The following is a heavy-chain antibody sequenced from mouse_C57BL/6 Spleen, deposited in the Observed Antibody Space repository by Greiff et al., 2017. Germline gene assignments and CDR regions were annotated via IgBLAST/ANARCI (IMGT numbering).Heavy chain of an antibody. CDR1: GYAFSSYW. D-gene: IGHD1-1*01. CDR3: ARSEITTVGANYFDY. CDR2: IYPGDGDT. V-gene: IGHV1-80*01. Sequence: QVQLQQPGAELVKPGASVKISCKASGYAFSSYWMNWVKQRPGKGLAWIGQIYPGDGDTNYNGKFKGKATLTADKSSSTAYMQLSSLTSKGSAVYFCARSEITTVGANYFDYWGQGTTLTVSA. J-gene: IGHJ2*01.